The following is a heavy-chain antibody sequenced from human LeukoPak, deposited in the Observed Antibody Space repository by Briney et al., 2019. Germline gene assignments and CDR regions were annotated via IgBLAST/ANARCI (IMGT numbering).Heavy chain of an antibody. Sequence: SETLSLTCTVSGGSISSYYWSWIRQPPGKGLEWIGYIYYSGSTNYNPSLKSRVTISVDTSKNQFSLKLSSVTAADTAVYYCARHSMAVAGPKINWFDPWGQGTLVTVSS. CDR2: IYYSGST. V-gene: IGHV4-59*08. CDR3: ARHSMAVAGPKINWFDP. CDR1: GGSISSYY. D-gene: IGHD6-19*01. J-gene: IGHJ5*02.